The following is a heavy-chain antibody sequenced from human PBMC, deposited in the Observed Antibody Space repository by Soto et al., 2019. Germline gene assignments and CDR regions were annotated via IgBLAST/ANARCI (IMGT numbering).Heavy chain of an antibody. CDR1: GGSISSYY. J-gene: IGHJ4*02. CDR3: ASTAHSSGWYSGGFDY. V-gene: IGHV4-59*01. Sequence: QVPLQESGPGLVKPSETLSLTCTVSGGSISSYYWSWIRQPPGKGLEWIGYIYYSGSTNYNPSLKSRVTISVDTSKNQFSLKLSSVTAADTAVYYCASTAHSSGWYSGGFDYWGQGTLVTVSS. D-gene: IGHD6-19*01. CDR2: IYYSGST.